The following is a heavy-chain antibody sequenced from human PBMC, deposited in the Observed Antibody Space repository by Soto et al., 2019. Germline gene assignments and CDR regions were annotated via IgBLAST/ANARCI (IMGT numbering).Heavy chain of an antibody. Sequence: GGSLRLSCAASGFTFSSYAMSWVRQAPGKGLELVSAISGSGGSTYYADSVKGRFTISRDNSKNTLYLQMNSLRAEDTAVYYCAKVGVNIVVVTAILYFDYWGQGTLVTVSS. CDR3: AKVGVNIVVVTAILYFDY. CDR1: GFTFSSYA. J-gene: IGHJ4*02. CDR2: ISGSGGST. V-gene: IGHV3-23*01. D-gene: IGHD2-21*02.